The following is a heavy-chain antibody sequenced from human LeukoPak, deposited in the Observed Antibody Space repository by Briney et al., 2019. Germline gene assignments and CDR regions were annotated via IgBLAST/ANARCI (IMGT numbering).Heavy chain of an antibody. CDR2: IKPDGSEK. Sequence: GSLRLSCAASGFTFSSYWMSWVRQAPGKGLEWVANIKPDGSEKYSVDSVKGRFTISRDNAKNSLYLQMNSLRAEDTAVYYCARLDTNYVFDYWGQGILVTVSS. D-gene: IGHD4-11*01. J-gene: IGHJ4*02. CDR1: GFTFSSYW. V-gene: IGHV3-7*01. CDR3: ARLDTNYVFDY.